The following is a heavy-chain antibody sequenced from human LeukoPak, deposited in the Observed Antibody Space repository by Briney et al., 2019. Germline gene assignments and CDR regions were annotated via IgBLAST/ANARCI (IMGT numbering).Heavy chain of an antibody. Sequence: SETLSLTCTVSGGSISSGGYYWSWIRQHPGKGLEWIGYIYYSGSPNYNPSLNSRVTISADTSKKQLSLKVSSVTAADTAVYYCARGTGSFDIWGQGALVTVSS. V-gene: IGHV4-61*08. D-gene: IGHD1-14*01. J-gene: IGHJ4*02. CDR2: IYYSGSP. CDR3: ARGTGSFDI. CDR1: GGSISSGGYY.